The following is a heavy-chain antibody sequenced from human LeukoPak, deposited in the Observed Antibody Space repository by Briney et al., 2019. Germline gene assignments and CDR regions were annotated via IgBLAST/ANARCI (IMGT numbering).Heavy chain of an antibody. CDR2: INHSGST. V-gene: IGHV4-34*01. CDR3: ARGGGPRYYYYDSSGRLPDI. J-gene: IGHJ3*02. Sequence: SETLSLTCAVYGGSFSGYYWSWIRQPPGKGLEWIGEINHSGSTNYNPSLKSRVTISVDTSKNQFSLKLSSVTAADTAVYYCARGGGPRYYYYDSSGRLPDIWGQGTMVTVSS. CDR1: GGSFSGYY. D-gene: IGHD3-22*01.